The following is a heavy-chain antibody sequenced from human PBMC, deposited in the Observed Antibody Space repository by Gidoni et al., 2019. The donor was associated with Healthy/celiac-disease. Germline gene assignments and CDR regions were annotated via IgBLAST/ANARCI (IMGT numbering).Heavy chain of an antibody. CDR2: ISGSGGST. V-gene: IGHV3-23*01. D-gene: IGHD6-19*01. J-gene: IGHJ4*02. CDR3: AKGRRRQWLVSSLPRGYYFDY. Sequence: EVQLLESGGGLVQPGGSLRLSCAPSGFTFSSYAMTWVRQAPGKGLGWVSAISGSGGSTYYADSVKGRFTISRDNSKNTLYLQMNSLRAEDTAVYYCAKGRRRQWLVSSLPRGYYFDYWGQGTLVTVSS. CDR1: GFTFSSYA.